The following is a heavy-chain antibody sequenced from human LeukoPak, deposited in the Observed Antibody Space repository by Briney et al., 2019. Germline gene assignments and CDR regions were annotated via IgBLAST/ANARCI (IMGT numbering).Heavy chain of an antibody. V-gene: IGHV1-24*01. CDR2: FDPEDGET. CDR3: ATSPYGYYDSSGYSH. J-gene: IGHJ4*02. D-gene: IGHD3-22*01. CDR1: GYTLTELS. Sequence: ASVKVSCKVSGYTLTELSMHWVRQAPGKGLEWMGGFDPEDGETIYAQKFQGRVTMTEDTSTDTAYMELGSLRSEDTAVYYCATSPYGYYDSSGYSHWGQGTLVTVSS.